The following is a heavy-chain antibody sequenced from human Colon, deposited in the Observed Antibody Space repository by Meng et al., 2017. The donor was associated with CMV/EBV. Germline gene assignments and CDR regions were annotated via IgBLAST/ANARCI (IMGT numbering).Heavy chain of an antibody. V-gene: IGHV4-34*01. CDR1: GVSLSGYH. Sequence: SETLSLTCAVSGVSLSGYHWSWIRQAPGKDLEWIGDINHNGITKYNPSLKSRLTISVDMSENEFSLRLSSLTAADTAVYYCARQIWSGSLYNWFDPWGQGTLVTVFS. CDR2: INHNGIT. CDR3: ARQIWSGSLYNWFDP. D-gene: IGHD3-3*01. J-gene: IGHJ5*02.